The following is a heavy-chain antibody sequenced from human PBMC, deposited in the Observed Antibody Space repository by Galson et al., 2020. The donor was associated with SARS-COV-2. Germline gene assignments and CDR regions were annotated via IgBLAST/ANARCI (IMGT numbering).Heavy chain of an antibody. D-gene: IGHD1-26*01. V-gene: IGHV4-61*02. CDR1: GGSISSGSYY. J-gene: IGHJ3*02. Sequence: SETLSLTCTVSGGSISSGSYYWSWIRQPAGKGLEWIGRIYTSGSTNYNPSLKSRVTISVDTSKNQFSLKLSSVTAADTAVYYCARGGGSYPRDAFDIWGQGTMVTVSS. CDR2: IYTSGST. CDR3: ARGGGSYPRDAFDI.